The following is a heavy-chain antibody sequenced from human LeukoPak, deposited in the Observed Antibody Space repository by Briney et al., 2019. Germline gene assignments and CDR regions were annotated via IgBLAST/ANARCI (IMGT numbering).Heavy chain of an antibody. D-gene: IGHD5-12*01. CDR3: ARVSKRWLQFDY. CDR1: GGTFNSYA. J-gene: IGHJ4*02. CDR2: INPNSGGT. Sequence: GASVKVSCKASGGTFNSYAISWVRQAPGQGLEWMGWINPNSGGTNYAQKFQGRVTMTRDTSISTAYMELSRLRSDDTAVYYCARVSKRWLQFDYWGQGTLVTVSS. V-gene: IGHV1-2*02.